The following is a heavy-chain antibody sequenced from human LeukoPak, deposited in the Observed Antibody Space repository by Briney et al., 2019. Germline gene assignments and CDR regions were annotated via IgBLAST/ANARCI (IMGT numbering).Heavy chain of an antibody. J-gene: IGHJ4*02. CDR3: ARGPYTIFGVVQYYFDY. D-gene: IGHD3-3*01. V-gene: IGHV4-30-2*01. CDR2: IYHSGST. Sequence: PSETLSLTCAVSGGSISSGGYSWSWIRQPPGKGLEWIGYIYHSGSTYYNPSLKSRVTISVDRSKNQFSLKLSSVTAADTAVYYCARGPYTIFGVVQYYFDYWGQGTLVTVSS. CDR1: GGSISSGGYS.